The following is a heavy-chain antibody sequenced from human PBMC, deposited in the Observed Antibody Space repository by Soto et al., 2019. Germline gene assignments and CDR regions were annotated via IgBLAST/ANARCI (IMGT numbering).Heavy chain of an antibody. CDR1: GGSFSDYY. J-gene: IGHJ4*02. CDR3: ARLEGLATISYYFDY. D-gene: IGHD3-9*01. Sequence: SETLSLTCAVYGGSFSDYYWSWVRQPPGKGLEWIGEITHRGNTNYNPSLKSRLTISVGTSKNHFFLKLTSVTAADTAVYFCARLEGLATISYYFDYWGQGTLVTVSS. V-gene: IGHV4-34*01. CDR2: ITHRGNT.